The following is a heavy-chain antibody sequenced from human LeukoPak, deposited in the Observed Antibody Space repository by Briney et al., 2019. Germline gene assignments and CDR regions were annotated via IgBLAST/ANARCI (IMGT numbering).Heavy chain of an antibody. CDR3: ARVDGGIGSGYSYVHYYYYMDV. CDR1: GDSISSSHYY. D-gene: IGHD3-22*01. Sequence: PSETLSLTCTVSGDSISSSHYYWGWIRQPPGKGLEGIGTIYYSVGTYYNPSLKSRVTISVDTSKNQFFLKLSSVTAADTAIYYCARVDGGIGSGYSYVHYYYYMDVWGKGTTVTVSS. V-gene: IGHV4-39*07. CDR2: IYYSVGT. J-gene: IGHJ6*03.